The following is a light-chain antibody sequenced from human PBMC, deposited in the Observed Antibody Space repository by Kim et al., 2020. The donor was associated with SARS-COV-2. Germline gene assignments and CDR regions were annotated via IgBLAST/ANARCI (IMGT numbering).Light chain of an antibody. V-gene: IGKV1-39*01. CDR2: AAS. Sequence: DIQMTQSPSSLSASVGDRVTITCRASHSIFNYLNWYQQKPGKAPKLLIYAASSLQSGVPSRFSGSGSGTDFTLTISSLQPEDFATYYCQQSYNSLWTFGQGTKVEIK. CDR3: QQSYNSLWT. J-gene: IGKJ1*01. CDR1: HSIFNY.